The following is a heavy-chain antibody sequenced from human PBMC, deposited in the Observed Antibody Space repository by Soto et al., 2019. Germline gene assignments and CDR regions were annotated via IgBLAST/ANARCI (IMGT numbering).Heavy chain of an antibody. J-gene: IGHJ3*02. CDR1: GGTFSSYT. Sequence: ASVKVSCKASGGTFSSYTISWVRQAPGQGLEWMGRIIPILGIANYAQKFQGRVTITADKSTSTAYMELSSLRSEDTAVYYCARDPPPYCSGGSCQRLDPADIWGQGTMVTVSS. CDR2: IIPILGIA. V-gene: IGHV1-69*04. D-gene: IGHD2-15*01. CDR3: ARDPPPYCSGGSCQRLDPADI.